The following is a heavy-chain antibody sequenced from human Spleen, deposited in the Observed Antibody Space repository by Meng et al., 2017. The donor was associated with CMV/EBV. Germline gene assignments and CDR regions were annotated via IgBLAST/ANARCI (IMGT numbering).Heavy chain of an antibody. CDR3: ARVRSVGDSFDY. J-gene: IGHJ4*02. V-gene: IGHV1-2*02. D-gene: IGHD2-15*01. Sequence: ASVKVSCKASGYTFTGYYMHWVRQAPGQGLEWMGWINPNSGGTNYAQKFQGRVTMTRDTSINTVYMGLSRLTSDDTAVYYCARVRSVGDSFDYWGPGTLVTVSS. CDR1: GYTFTGYY. CDR2: INPNSGGT.